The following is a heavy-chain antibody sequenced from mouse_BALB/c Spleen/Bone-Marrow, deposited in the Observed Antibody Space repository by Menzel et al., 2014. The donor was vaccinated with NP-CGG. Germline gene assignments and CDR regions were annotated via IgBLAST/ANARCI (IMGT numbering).Heavy chain of an antibody. Sequence: QVQLQQSGAELAKPGASVKMSCKASGYTFTSYWMHWVKQRPGQVLEWIGYINPSTGYTEYNLKFKDKATLTADKSSSTAYIQLSSLTSEDSAVYYCASPYGYEDYSAMDCWGQGTSVTVSS. CDR3: ASPYGYEDYSAMDC. CDR1: GYTFTSYW. CDR2: INPSTGYT. J-gene: IGHJ4*01. D-gene: IGHD1-2*01. V-gene: IGHV1-7*01.